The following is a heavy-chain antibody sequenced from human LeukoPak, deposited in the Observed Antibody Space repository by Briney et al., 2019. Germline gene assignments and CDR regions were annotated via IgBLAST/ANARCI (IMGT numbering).Heavy chain of an antibody. CDR3: ARQTAMGRSGDY. D-gene: IGHD5-18*01. Sequence: GDFPKTSVKALEKGFTPYWTGGVAKMPGKGRSGMGIIDPSDSDTRYTPSFQGQVTISADKSLTTAYLQWNSLKASDTALYYCARQTAMGRSGDYWGQGTLVTVSS. CDR1: EKGFTPYW. J-gene: IGHJ4*02. V-gene: IGHV5-51*01. CDR2: IDPSDSDT.